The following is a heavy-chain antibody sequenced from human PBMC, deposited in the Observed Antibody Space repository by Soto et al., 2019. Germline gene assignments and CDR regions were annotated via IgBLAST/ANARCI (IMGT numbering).Heavy chain of an antibody. D-gene: IGHD3-10*01. Sequence: QAQLVESGGGLVKPGGSLTLSCAVSGFKVSDYYMSWIRQAPGKGLDLVSMISRSGKTIHYADSVEGRFTIAKDNAKNSLYPQMTSLSPEDTDVYYCRRREAVLRYYYMDVRGKWTTVSVS. V-gene: IGHV3-11*01. CDR1: GFKVSDYY. J-gene: IGHJ6*03. CDR2: ISRSGKTI. CDR3: RRREAVLRYYYMDV.